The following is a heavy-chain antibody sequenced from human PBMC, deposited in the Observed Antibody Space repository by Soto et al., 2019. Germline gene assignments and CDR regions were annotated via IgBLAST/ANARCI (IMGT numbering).Heavy chain of an antibody. D-gene: IGHD6-19*01. CDR2: ISYDGINK. V-gene: IGHV3-30*18. J-gene: IGHJ4*02. CDR3: TKDHSTTGWAFDH. Sequence: QVQLVESGGGVVQPGRSLRLSCEASGFIFSDCGMHWVRQAPGKGLEWVGVISYDGINKYYADTMKGRFTISRDNSKNMVYLQLHTLRVEYTAVYYCTKDHSTTGWAFDHWGQGALVTVSS. CDR1: GFIFSDCG.